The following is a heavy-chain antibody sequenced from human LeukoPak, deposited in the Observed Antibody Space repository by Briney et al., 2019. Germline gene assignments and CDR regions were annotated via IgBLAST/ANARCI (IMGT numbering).Heavy chain of an antibody. J-gene: IGHJ3*02. Sequence: KASETLSLTCTVSGVSISSSNSYWGWIRQPPGKGLEWIGSIYYSGNTYYNASLKSQVSISIDTSKNQFSLRLTSVTAADTAVYYCARGDGNAWYGAAFDIWGQGTMVSVSS. D-gene: IGHD3-10*01. CDR2: IYYSGNT. CDR1: GVSISSSNSY. CDR3: ARGDGNAWYGAAFDI. V-gene: IGHV4-39*01.